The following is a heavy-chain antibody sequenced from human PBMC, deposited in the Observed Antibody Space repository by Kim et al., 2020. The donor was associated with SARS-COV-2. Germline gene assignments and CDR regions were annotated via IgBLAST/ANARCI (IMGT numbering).Heavy chain of an antibody. J-gene: IGHJ4*02. CDR2: IYYSGST. CDR3: ARLSLGWRGTGEDY. D-gene: IGHD3-16*01. V-gene: IGHV4-39*01. Sequence: SETLSLTCTVSGGSISSSSYYWGWIRQPPGKGLEWIGSIYYSGSTYYNPSLKSRVTISVDTSKNQFSLKLSSVTAADTAVYYCARLSLGWRGTGEDYWGQGTLVTVSS. CDR1: GGSISSSSYY.